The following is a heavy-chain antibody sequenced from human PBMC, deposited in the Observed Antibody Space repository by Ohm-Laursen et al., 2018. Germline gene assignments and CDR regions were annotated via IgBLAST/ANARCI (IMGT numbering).Heavy chain of an antibody. CDR2: INHSGST. CDR3: ASGHSYGYDYYYYGVDV. V-gene: IGHV4-34*01. D-gene: IGHD3-16*01. J-gene: IGHJ6*02. Sequence: SDTLSLTCAVYGGSFSGYYWSWIRQPPGKGLEWIGEINHSGSTNYNPSLKSRVTISVDTSKNQISLNVASVTAADTAVYYCASGHSYGYDYYYYGVDVWGQGTTVTVSS. CDR1: GGSFSGYY.